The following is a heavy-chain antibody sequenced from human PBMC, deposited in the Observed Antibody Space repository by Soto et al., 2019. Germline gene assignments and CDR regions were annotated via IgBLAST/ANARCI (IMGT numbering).Heavy chain of an antibody. CDR3: ARDPWPDYDILAVDYYYYMDV. Sequence: EVQLVESGGGLVKPGGSLRLSCAASGFTFSSYSMNWVRQAPGKGLEWVSSISGSSSYIYYADSVKGRFTISRDNAKNSLYLQMNSLRAEDTAVYYCARDPWPDYDILAVDYYYYMDVWGKGTTVTVSS. J-gene: IGHJ6*03. D-gene: IGHD3-9*01. V-gene: IGHV3-21*02. CDR2: ISGSSSYI. CDR1: GFTFSSYS.